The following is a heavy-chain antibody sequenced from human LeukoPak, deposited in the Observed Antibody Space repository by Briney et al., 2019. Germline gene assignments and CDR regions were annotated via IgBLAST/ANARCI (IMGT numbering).Heavy chain of an antibody. Sequence: PGGSLRLSCAASEFSVGSNYMTWVRQAPGKGLEWVSLIYSGGSTYYADSVKGRFTISRDNSKNTLYLQMNSLRAEDTAVYYCAKELSSGSYYFDYWGQGTLVTVSS. CDR3: AKELSSGSYYFDY. J-gene: IGHJ4*02. V-gene: IGHV3-66*01. CDR2: IYSGGST. D-gene: IGHD1-26*01. CDR1: EFSVGSNY.